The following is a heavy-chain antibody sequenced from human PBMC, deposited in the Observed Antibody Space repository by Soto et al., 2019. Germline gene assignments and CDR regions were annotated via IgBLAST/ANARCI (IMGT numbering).Heavy chain of an antibody. CDR3: ARETGEAGNYYGMDV. CDR1: GGTFSSYA. D-gene: IGHD7-27*01. CDR2: IIPIFGTA. J-gene: IGHJ6*02. Sequence: QVQLVQSGAEVKKPGSSVKVSCKASGGTFSSYAISWVRQAPGQGLEWMGGIIPIFGTANYAQKFQGRVTTTADESTSTDYMELSSLRSEATAVYYCARETGEAGNYYGMDVWGQGTTVTVSS. V-gene: IGHV1-69*12.